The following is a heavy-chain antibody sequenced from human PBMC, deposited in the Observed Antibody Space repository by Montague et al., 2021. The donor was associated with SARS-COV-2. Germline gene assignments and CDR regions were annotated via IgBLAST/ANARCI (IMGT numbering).Heavy chain of an antibody. V-gene: IGHV4-34*01. J-gene: IGHJ6*02. CDR2: INHSGST. CDR3: ARVRAVPAAMRIFSLGRSYYGMDV. D-gene: IGHD2-2*01. Sequence: SETLSLTCAVYGGSFSGYYWSWIRQPPGKGLEWIGEINHSGSTNYNPSLKSRVTISVDTSKNQFSLKRSSVTAADTAVYYCARVRAVPAAMRIFSLGRSYYGMDVWGQGTTVTVSS. CDR1: GGSFSGYY.